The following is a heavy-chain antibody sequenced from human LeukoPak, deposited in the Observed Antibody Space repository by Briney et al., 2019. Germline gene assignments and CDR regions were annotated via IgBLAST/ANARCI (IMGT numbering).Heavy chain of an antibody. D-gene: IGHD1-26*01. J-gene: IGHJ4*02. CDR2: ITDDATT. V-gene: IGHV3-74*01. CDR3: VRDRVGPDY. Sequence: GGSLRLSCAASGFTFSSAWMHWVRQAPGTGLVWDSRITDDATTTYADSVRGRFTISRDNAKNILYLQMNSLRAEDTAVYYCVRDRVGPDYWGQGTLVTVSS. CDR1: GFTFSSAW.